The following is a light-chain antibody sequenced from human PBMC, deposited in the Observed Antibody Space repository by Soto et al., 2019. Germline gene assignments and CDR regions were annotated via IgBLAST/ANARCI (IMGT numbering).Light chain of an antibody. Sequence: QSVLAQPASVSGSPGQSITISCTGSSSDVGAYNFVSWYQQHPGKAPKLIIYDVSSRPSGVSNRFSGAKSGNTASLTISGLQTEDEADYYCNSYAGGTHLLVFGGGTKLTVL. V-gene: IGLV2-14*01. CDR1: SSDVGAYNF. CDR2: DVS. CDR3: NSYAGGTHLLV. J-gene: IGLJ2*01.